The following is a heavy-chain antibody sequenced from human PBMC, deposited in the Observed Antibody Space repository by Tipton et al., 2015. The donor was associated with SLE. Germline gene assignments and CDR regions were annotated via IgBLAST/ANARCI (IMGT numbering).Heavy chain of an antibody. Sequence: TLSLTCAVYGGSFSGYYWSWIRQPPGKGLEWIGEINHSGSTNYNPSLKSRVTISVDTSKNQFSLKPSSVTAADTAVYYCAREVVATTFDYWGQGTLVTVSS. V-gene: IGHV4-34*01. CDR3: AREVVATTFDY. CDR1: GGSFSGYY. J-gene: IGHJ4*02. D-gene: IGHD5-12*01. CDR2: INHSGST.